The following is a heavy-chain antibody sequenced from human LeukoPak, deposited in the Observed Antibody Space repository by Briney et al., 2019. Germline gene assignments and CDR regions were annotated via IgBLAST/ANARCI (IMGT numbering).Heavy chain of an antibody. CDR2: IYYSGST. D-gene: IGHD5-24*01. V-gene: IGHV4-59*06. CDR1: GGSINSYY. Sequence: SETLSLTCTVSGGSINSYYWSWIRQHPGKGLEWIGYIYYSGSTYYNPSLKSRVTISVDTSKNQFSLKLSSVTAADTAVYYCAREGMATISSWFDPWGQGTLVTVSS. CDR3: AREGMATISSWFDP. J-gene: IGHJ5*02.